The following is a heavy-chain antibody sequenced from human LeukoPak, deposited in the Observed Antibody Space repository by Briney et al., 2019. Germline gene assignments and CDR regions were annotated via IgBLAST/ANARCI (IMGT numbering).Heavy chain of an antibody. CDR2: IKSKTDGGTT. V-gene: IGHV3-15*01. D-gene: IGHD3-22*01. CDR1: GFTFSNAW. CDR3: TTGGSSGYLPDY. Sequence: PGGSLRLSCAAPGFTFSNAWMSWVRQAPGKGLEWVGRIKSKTDGGTTDYAAPVKGRFTISRDDSKNTLYLQMNSVKTEDTAVYYCTTGGSSGYLPDYWGQGTLVTVSS. J-gene: IGHJ4*02.